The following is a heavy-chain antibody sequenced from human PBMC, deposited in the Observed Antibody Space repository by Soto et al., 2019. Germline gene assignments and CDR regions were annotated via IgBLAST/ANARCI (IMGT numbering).Heavy chain of an antibody. V-gene: IGHV4-4*02. CDR2: IYHSVST. J-gene: IGHJ4*02. Sequence: QVQLQESGPGLVKPSGTLSLTCAVSGGSISSSNWWSWVRQPPGKGLEWIGEIYHSVSTNYNPSHKSRATISGDKSKNQCPLKLSTVTAADTAVYYCAGGEGVVVTAILYFGYWGQGTPVTVSS. CDR1: GGSISSSNW. CDR3: AGGEGVVVTAILYFGY. D-gene: IGHD2-21*02.